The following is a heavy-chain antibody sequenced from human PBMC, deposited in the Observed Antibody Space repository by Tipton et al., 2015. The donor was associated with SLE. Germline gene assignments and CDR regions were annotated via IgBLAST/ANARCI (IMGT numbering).Heavy chain of an antibody. J-gene: IGHJ6*02. CDR3: ARQRLRLLSPLDA. D-gene: IGHD3-10*01. CDR1: GAFINSYS. V-gene: IGHV4-59*08. CDR2: VCNSVST. Sequence: TLSLTCTVSGAFINSYSWTWIRQSPGKGLEWIACVCNSVSTNYDPSLKSRGTISVDTSKNHFSLELTSVTAADTAVYYCARQRLRLLSPLDAWGQGTTVTVS.